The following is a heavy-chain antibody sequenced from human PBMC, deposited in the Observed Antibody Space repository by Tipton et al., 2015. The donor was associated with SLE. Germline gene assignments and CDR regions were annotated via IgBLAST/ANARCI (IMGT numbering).Heavy chain of an antibody. CDR2: IYYSGNT. J-gene: IGHJ4*02. CDR3: AGLLDGGGGDDPEPFDY. Sequence: GLVKPSETLSLNCTVSGGSISSRSYYWAWIRQPPGKGLEWIGSIYYSGNTYYNPSLRSRVTISIDTSKNQFSLKLTSVTAADSAVYYCAGLLDGGGGDDPEPFDYWGQGTLVTVSS. D-gene: IGHD2-21*02. CDR1: GGSISSRSYY. V-gene: IGHV4-39*07.